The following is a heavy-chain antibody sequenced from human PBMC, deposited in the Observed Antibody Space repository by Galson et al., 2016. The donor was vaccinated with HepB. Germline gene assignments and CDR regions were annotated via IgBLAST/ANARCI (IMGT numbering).Heavy chain of an antibody. V-gene: IGHV3-30*18. CDR3: AKDRNRYDFYSMDV. CDR2: ILYDGSNK. J-gene: IGHJ6*02. CDR1: GFIFDRYS. D-gene: IGHD5-12*01. Sequence: SLRLSCAGSGFIFDRYSLHWVRQAPGKGLEWVAVILYDGSNKYYADSVKGRFTISRDNSKNTLYLQMNSLRAEDMAVYYCAKDRNRYDFYSMDVWGQGTTVTVSS.